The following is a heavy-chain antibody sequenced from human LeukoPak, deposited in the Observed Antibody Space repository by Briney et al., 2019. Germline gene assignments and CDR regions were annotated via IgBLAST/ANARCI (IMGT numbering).Heavy chain of an antibody. CDR2: ITGSGGGT. CDR1: QFKFNNYG. V-gene: IGHV3-23*01. CDR3: AKDPNGDYIGTFDI. Sequence: GGSLRLSCTTSQFKFNNYGMTWVRQAPGKGLEWVSSITGSGGGTQYADSVQGRFTISRDNSKNPLYLQMNSLRAEDTAVYYCAKDPNGDYIGTFDIWGQGTMVTVSS. D-gene: IGHD4-17*01. J-gene: IGHJ3*02.